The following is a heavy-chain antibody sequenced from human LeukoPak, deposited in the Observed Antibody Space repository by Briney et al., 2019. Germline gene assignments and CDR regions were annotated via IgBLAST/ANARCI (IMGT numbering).Heavy chain of an antibody. Sequence: GESLKISSKGSGYSVTSYWSGWVRQMPGKGLEWMGIIYPGDSDTRYSPSFQGQVTISADKSISTAYLQWSSLKASDTAMYYCARGEVWFGELPFLDGWGPGTLVTVSS. CDR2: IYPGDSDT. CDR1: GYSVTSYW. CDR3: ARGEVWFGELPFLDG. D-gene: IGHD3-10*01. V-gene: IGHV5-51*01. J-gene: IGHJ1*01.